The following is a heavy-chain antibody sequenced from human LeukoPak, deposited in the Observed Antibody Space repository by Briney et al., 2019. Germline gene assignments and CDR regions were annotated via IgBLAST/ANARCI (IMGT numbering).Heavy chain of an antibody. D-gene: IGHD6-13*01. CDR3: AREETSSWYEGDAFDI. J-gene: IGHJ3*02. CDR1: GGSISSYY. V-gene: IGHV4-59*12. Sequence: SETLSLTCTVSGGSISSYYWSWIRQPPGKGLEWIGYIYYSGSTNYNPSLKSRVTISVDTSKNQFSLKLSSVTAADTAVYYCAREETSSWYEGDAFDIWGQGTMVTVSS. CDR2: IYYSGST.